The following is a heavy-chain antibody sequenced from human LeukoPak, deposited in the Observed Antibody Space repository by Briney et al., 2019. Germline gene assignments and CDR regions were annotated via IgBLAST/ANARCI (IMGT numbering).Heavy chain of an antibody. J-gene: IGHJ1*01. CDR3: AREPPYCSSTSCSRGGYFQH. V-gene: IGHV4-30-2*01. Sequence: KSSQTLSLTCTVSGVSISSGGYYWSWIRQPPGKGLEWIGYIYHSGSTYYNPSLKSRVTISVDRSKNQFSLKLSSVTAADTAVYYCAREPPYCSSTSCSRGGYFQHWGQGTLVTVSS. D-gene: IGHD2-2*01. CDR2: IYHSGST. CDR1: GVSISSGGYY.